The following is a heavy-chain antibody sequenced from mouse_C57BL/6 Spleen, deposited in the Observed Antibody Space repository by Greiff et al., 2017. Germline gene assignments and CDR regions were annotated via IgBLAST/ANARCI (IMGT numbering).Heavy chain of an antibody. V-gene: IGHV1-64*01. CDR2: IHPNSGST. J-gene: IGHJ2*01. CDR1: GYTFTSYW. D-gene: IGHD3-2*02. Sequence: VQLQQPGAELVKPGASVKLSCKASGYTFTSYWMHWVKQRPGQGLEWIGMIHPNSGSTNYNEKFKSKATLTVDKSSSTAYMQLSSLTSEDSAVYYCARGTAQATYGFDYWGQGTTLTVSS. CDR3: ARGTAQATYGFDY.